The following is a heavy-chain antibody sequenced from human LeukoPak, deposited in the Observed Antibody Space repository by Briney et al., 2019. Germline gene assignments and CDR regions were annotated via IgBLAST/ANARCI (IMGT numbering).Heavy chain of an antibody. J-gene: IGHJ4*02. D-gene: IGHD6-13*01. CDR1: GGSFSGYY. Sequence: SETLSLTCAVYGGSFSGYYWSWIRQPPGKGLEWIGEINHSGSTNYNPSLKSRVTISVDTSKNQFSLKLSSVTAADTAVYYCARVIYSSSWYWYYFDYWGQGTLVTVSS. CDR3: ARVIYSSSWYWYYFDY. V-gene: IGHV4-34*01. CDR2: INHSGST.